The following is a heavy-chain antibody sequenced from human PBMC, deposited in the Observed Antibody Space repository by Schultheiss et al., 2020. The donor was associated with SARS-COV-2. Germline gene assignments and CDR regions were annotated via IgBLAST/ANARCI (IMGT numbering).Heavy chain of an antibody. CDR1: GFTFSSYA. D-gene: IGHD2-2*01. CDR2: ISGSGGST. J-gene: IGHJ3*02. CDR3: AKDRGGRVVPAAIYAFDI. V-gene: IGHV3-23*01. Sequence: GGSLRLSCAASGFTFSSYAMSWVRQAPGKGLEWVSAISGSGGSTYYADSVKGRFTISKDNSKNTRYLQMNSLRAEDTAVYYCAKDRGGRVVPAAIYAFDILGQWTVVTVSS.